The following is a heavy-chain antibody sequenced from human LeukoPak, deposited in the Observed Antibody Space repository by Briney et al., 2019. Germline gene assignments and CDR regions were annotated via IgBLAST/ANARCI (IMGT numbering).Heavy chain of an antibody. V-gene: IGHV3-30*02. Sequence: GGSLRLSCAASGFTFSSYGMHWVRQAPGKGLEWVAFIRYDGSNKYYADSVKGRFTISRDNSKNTLYLQMNSLRAEDTAVYYCARALPDYDSSGYYYVQGAFDIWGQGTMVTVSS. CDR1: GFTFSSYG. CDR2: IRYDGSNK. D-gene: IGHD3-22*01. J-gene: IGHJ3*02. CDR3: ARALPDYDSSGYYYVQGAFDI.